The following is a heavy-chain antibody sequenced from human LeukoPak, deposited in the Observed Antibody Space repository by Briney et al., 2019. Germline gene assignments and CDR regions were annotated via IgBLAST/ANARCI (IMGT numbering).Heavy chain of an antibody. D-gene: IGHD1-26*01. CDR2: ISGSGGST. CDR1: GFTFSSYA. J-gene: IGHJ4*02. CDR3: AKCPEWELLKGGEYYFDY. V-gene: IGHV3-23*01. Sequence: GGSLRLSCAASGFTFSSYAMSWVRQAPGKGLEWVSAISGSGGSTYYADSVKGRFTISRDNSKNTLYLQMKSLRAEDTAVYYCAKCPEWELLKGGEYYFDYWGQGTLVTVSS.